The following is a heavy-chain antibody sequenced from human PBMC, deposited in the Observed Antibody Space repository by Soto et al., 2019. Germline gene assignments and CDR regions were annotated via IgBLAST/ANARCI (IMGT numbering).Heavy chain of an antibody. CDR1: GGSLSGGSYY. CDR2: IYDSGAT. D-gene: IGHD3-16*01. Sequence: TLSLTCTVSGGSLSGGSYYWNWIRQPPGKQMEWIGYIYDSGATKYNPSLKSRVTISQDTFKNQFSLKMNSVTPSDTAVYYCARDWGPYWFDPWGQGILVTVSS. CDR3: ARDWGPYWFDP. J-gene: IGHJ5*02. V-gene: IGHV4-61*01.